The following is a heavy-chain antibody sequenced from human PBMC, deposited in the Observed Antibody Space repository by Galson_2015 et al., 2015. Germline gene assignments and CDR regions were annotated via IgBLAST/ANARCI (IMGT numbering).Heavy chain of an antibody. CDR1: GFSFSTYG. J-gene: IGHJ4*02. CDR2: ITSGGADT. CDR3: ARAAPSTVTQFDF. Sequence: SLRLSCAASGFSFSTYGMGWVRQAPGKGLEWVSGITSGGADTYYADSVRGRFSISRDNSKNTLFLQMNSLRAEDTALYFCARAAPSTVTQFDFWAQGTLVTVSS. D-gene: IGHD4-17*01. V-gene: IGHV3-23*01.